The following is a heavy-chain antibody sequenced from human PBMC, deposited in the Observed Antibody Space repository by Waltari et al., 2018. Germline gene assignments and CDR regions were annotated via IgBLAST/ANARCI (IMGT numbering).Heavy chain of an antibody. CDR2: IRYDGSNK. CDR3: AKARSAYYYDSSLFDY. CDR1: GFTFSSYG. J-gene: IGHJ4*02. Sequence: QVQLVESGGGVVQPGGSLRLSCAASGFTFSSYGMPWVPRPPGKGLEWVAFIRYDGSNKYYADSVKGRFTISRDNSKNTLYLQMNSLRAEDTAVYYCAKARSAYYYDSSLFDYWGQGTLVTVSS. V-gene: IGHV3-30*02. D-gene: IGHD3-22*01.